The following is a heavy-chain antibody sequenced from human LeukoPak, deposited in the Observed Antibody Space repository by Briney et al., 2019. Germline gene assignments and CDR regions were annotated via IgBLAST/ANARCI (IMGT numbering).Heavy chain of an antibody. CDR1: GGSISSGGYY. J-gene: IGHJ4*02. Sequence: SSQTLSLTCTVSGGSISSGGYYWSWIRQHPGKGLEWIGYIYYSGSTYYNPSLKSRVTISVDTSKNQFSLKLSSVTAADTAVYYCARTLRNPGYSSGWYMFDYWGQGTLVTVSS. V-gene: IGHV4-31*03. CDR3: ARTLRNPGYSSGWYMFDY. CDR2: IYYSGST. D-gene: IGHD6-19*01.